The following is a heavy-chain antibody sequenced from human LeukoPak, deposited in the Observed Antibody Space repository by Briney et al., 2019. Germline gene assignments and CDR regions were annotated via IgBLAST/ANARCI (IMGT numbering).Heavy chain of an antibody. CDR2: ISSSSGAT. D-gene: IGHD4-11*01. V-gene: IGHV3-48*02. CDR3: AAYSNYAYSFDP. CDR1: GFTFSNYN. J-gene: IGHJ5*02. Sequence: GGSLRLSCTASGFTFSNYNMNWVRQAPGKGLEWVSYISSSSGATYYADSVKGRFTISRDNAKNSLYLQMNSLTDEDTAVYYCAAYSNYAYSFDPWGQGTLVTVSS.